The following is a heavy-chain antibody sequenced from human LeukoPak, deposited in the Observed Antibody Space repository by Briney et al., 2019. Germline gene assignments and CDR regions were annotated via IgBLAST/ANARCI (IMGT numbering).Heavy chain of an antibody. CDR1: GYTFTSYD. V-gene: IGHV1-8*01. CDR3: ARAPYSEYYYYGMDV. CDR2: MNPNSGNT. J-gene: IGHJ6*02. Sequence: ASVKVSCKASGYTFTSYDINWVRQATGQGLEWMGWMNPNSGNTGYAQKFQGRVTMTRNTSISTAYMELSSLRSEDTAAYYCARAPYSEYYYYGMDVWGQGTTVTVSS. D-gene: IGHD6-13*01.